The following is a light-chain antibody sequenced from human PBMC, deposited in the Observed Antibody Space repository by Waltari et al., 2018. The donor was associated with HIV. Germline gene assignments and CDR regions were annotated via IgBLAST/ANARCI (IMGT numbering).Light chain of an antibody. CDR2: AAS. CDR3: QQVNMPFT. Sequence: DIQLTQSPSFLSASVGDRVTVTCRAGQGISPYLAWYQQKPGKAPKLLIYAASTLQTGVPSRFSGSGSGTEFTLTISSLQPEDVATDYCQQVNMPFTFGPGTKVDIK. J-gene: IGKJ3*01. V-gene: IGKV1-9*01. CDR1: QGISPY.